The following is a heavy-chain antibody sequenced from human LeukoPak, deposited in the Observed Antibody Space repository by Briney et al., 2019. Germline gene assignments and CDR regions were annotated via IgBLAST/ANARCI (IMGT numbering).Heavy chain of an antibody. D-gene: IGHD6-25*01. CDR2: MNPNNGDS. Sequence: ASVTVSCKASGYTFTNYHIDWVRQAPGQGLEWMGWMNPNNGDSGYAQKFQGRVTIIRDTSISTSYMELRSLMSDDTAVYFCARTTSFTASGYDYWGQGTLVTVSS. CDR1: GYTFTNYH. CDR3: ARTTSFTASGYDY. J-gene: IGHJ4*02. V-gene: IGHV1-8*03.